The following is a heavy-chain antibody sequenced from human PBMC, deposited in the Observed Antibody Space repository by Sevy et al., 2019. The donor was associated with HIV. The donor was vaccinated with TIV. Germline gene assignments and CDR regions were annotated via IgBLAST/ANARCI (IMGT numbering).Heavy chain of an antibody. CDR2: INQDGSET. V-gene: IGHV3-7*01. Sequence: GGSLRLSCAASGFTFSSYWMSWVRQAPGKGLEWVATINQDGSETFYVDSMKGRFTISRHNPRKSLYLQMNSLSAEDTAVYYCARLFYGSADYWGQGTLVTVSS. J-gene: IGHJ4*02. CDR3: ARLFYGSADY. CDR1: GFTFSSYW. D-gene: IGHD3-10*01.